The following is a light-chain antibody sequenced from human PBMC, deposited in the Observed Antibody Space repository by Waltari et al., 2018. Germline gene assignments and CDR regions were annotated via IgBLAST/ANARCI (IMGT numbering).Light chain of an antibody. CDR2: GPS. J-gene: IGKJ4*01. Sequence: IVLTQSPDTLSLSPGQRATLSCRASQTINNNFLVWYQQKPGQAPRLLIHGPSSRATGFPDRFIGSGSGTDFTLTISRLEPEDVAVYYCQQYDGSILTFGGGTKVEI. V-gene: IGKV3-20*01. CDR1: QTINNNF. CDR3: QQYDGSILT.